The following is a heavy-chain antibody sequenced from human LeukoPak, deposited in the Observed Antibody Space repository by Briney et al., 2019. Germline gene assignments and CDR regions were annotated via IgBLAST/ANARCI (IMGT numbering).Heavy chain of an antibody. CDR2: IYPHDSDI. CDR1: GYSFTNYW. Sequence: GESLKISCKVSGYSFTNYWIAWVRQMPGKGLEWMGIIYPHDSDIRYNPPFQGQVTISADKSISTAYLQWRSLKASDTAMYYCARMIGLGEVSPYFDYWGQGTLVTVSS. CDR3: ARMIGLGEVSPYFDY. V-gene: IGHV5-51*01. J-gene: IGHJ4*02. D-gene: IGHD3-16*02.